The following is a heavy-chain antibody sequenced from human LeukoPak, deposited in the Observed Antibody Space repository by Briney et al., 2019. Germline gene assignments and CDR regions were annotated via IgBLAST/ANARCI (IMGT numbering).Heavy chain of an antibody. Sequence: GGSLTLSCAASGFTFSSYAMMWLRQAPGKALEWVSAISSSVGNTYYAVSVKGRFTISRDSSKNTLYLQMYSLRAEDTAVYYCAYDSSGYDAFDIGGQGTMVTVSS. J-gene: IGHJ3*02. CDR1: GFTFSSYA. CDR3: AYDSSGYDAFDI. CDR2: ISSSVGNT. V-gene: IGHV3-23*01. D-gene: IGHD3-22*01.